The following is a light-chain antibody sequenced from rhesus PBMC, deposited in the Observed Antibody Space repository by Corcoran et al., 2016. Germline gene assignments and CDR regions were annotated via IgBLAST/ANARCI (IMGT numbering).Light chain of an antibody. CDR1: QGISIW. J-gene: IGKJ2*01. Sequence: DIQMTQSPSFLSASVGDKVTITCRASQGISIWLAWYQQKPGKAPKLLSYKASSLQSGVPSRFSGSGSGTDFTLTISCLQPEALATYCCLQSSNSPYTFGQGTKVGI. CDR2: KAS. CDR3: LQSSNSPYT. V-gene: IGKV1-22*01.